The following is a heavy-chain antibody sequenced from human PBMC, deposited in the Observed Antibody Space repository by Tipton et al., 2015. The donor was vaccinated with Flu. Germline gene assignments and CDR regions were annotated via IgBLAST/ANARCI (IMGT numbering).Heavy chain of an antibody. CDR3: ARDRIAVAGNYFDY. CDR2: IYYSGST. CDR1: GGSFSGYY. D-gene: IGHD6-19*01. Sequence: TLSLTCAVYGGSFSGYYWGWIRQPPGKGLEWIGSIYYSGSTYYNASLKSRVTISVDTSKNQFSLKLSSVTAADTAVYYCARDRIAVAGNYFDYWGQGTLVTVSS. V-gene: IGHV4-34*01. J-gene: IGHJ4*02.